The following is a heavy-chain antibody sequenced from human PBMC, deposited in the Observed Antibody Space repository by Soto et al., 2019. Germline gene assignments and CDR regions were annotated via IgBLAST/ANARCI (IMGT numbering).Heavy chain of an antibody. D-gene: IGHD3-22*01. CDR2: IGNSGDRT. V-gene: IGHV3-23*01. CDR3: AKQYLSSGYYYQFDN. Sequence: PGGSLRLSCAASGLAFSSCAMSWVRQAEGKGLEWVATIGNSGDRTHFADSVKGRFSISRDNSKNTLYLQMNSLRAEDTAVYYCAKQYLSSGYYYQFDNWGQGALVTVSS. J-gene: IGHJ4*02. CDR1: GLAFSSCA.